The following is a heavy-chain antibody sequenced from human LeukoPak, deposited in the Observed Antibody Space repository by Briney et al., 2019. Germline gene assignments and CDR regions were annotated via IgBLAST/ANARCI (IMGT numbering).Heavy chain of an antibody. CDR3: VRGGYCSSTICYWYNAFDM. J-gene: IGHJ3*02. V-gene: IGHV3-48*03. D-gene: IGHD2-2*01. CDR1: GFTFSSYG. Sequence: GGSLRLSCAASGFTFSSYGMSWVRQAPGKGLEWVSYIATGGSAIYYADSVKGRFTISRDNAKNSLYLQMNSLRAEDMAVYYCVRGGYCSSTICYWYNAFDMWGQGTMVTVSS. CDR2: IATGGSAI.